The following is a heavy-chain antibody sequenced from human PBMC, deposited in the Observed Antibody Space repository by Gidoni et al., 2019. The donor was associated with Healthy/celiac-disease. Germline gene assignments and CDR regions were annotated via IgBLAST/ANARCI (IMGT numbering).Heavy chain of an antibody. Sequence: QVQLQESGPGLVKPSETLSLTCAVSGYSISSGYYWGWIRQPPGKGLEWIGSIYHSGSTYYNPSLKSRVTISVDTSKNQFSLKLSSVTAADTAVYYCARSAGYCTGGVCYFDYWGQGTLVTVSS. CDR3: ARSAGYCTGGVCYFDY. V-gene: IGHV4-38-2*01. D-gene: IGHD2-8*02. J-gene: IGHJ4*02. CDR1: GYSISSGYY. CDR2: IYHSGST.